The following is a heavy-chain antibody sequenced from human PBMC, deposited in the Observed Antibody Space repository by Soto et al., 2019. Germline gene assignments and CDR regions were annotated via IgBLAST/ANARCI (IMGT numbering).Heavy chain of an antibody. V-gene: IGHV3-33*01. Sequence: GGSLRLSCAASGFTFSSYGMHWVRQAPGKGLDWVAVIWYDGSNKYYADSVKGRFTISRDNSKNTLYLQMNSLRAEDTAVYYCARDNYYDSSGYYSLCAFDIWGQGTMVTVSS. CDR2: IWYDGSNK. D-gene: IGHD3-22*01. J-gene: IGHJ3*02. CDR3: ARDNYYDSSGYYSLCAFDI. CDR1: GFTFSSYG.